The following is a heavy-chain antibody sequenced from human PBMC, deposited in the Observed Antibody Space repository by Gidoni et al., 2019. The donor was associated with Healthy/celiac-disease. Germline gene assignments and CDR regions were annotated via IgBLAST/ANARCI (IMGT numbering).Heavy chain of an antibody. V-gene: IGHV4-39*07. D-gene: IGHD6-13*01. Sequence: QLPLQDPGARPVKPSETLSLTSTLSGGSTSSADYYWGWIRQSPGKGLEWIGTVYYRGTTYYNPSLKSRVTISPDTSQNQFSLRLSSVTAADTAVYYCARDVRYSSSWSHFDFWGQGTLVTVSS. CDR1: GGSTSSADYY. CDR3: ARDVRYSSSWSHFDF. CDR2: VYYRGTT. J-gene: IGHJ4*02.